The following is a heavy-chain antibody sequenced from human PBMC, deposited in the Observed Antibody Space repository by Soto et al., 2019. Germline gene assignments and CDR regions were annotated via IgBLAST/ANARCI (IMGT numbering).Heavy chain of an antibody. D-gene: IGHD5-12*01. CDR1: GFTFSNAW. CDR3: TTLYSGNGYPWDY. J-gene: IGHJ4*02. CDR2: IKSKTDGGTT. Sequence: GGSLRLSCAASGFTFSNAWMNWVRQAPGKGLKWVGRIKSKTDGGTTDYAAPVKGRFTISRDDSKNTLYLQMNSLKTENTAVYYCTTLYSGNGYPWDYGGQETLVTVSS. V-gene: IGHV3-15*07.